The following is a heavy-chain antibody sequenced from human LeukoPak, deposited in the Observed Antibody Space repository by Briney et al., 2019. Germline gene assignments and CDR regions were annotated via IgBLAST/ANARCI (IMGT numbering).Heavy chain of an antibody. CDR1: GFTFSSYG. CDR3: AKVWMDFDWLLPFDY. V-gene: IGHV3-30*18. CDR2: ISYDGSNK. D-gene: IGHD3-9*01. J-gene: IGHJ4*02. Sequence: GGSLRLSCAASGFTFSSYGMHWVRQAPGKGLEWVAVISYDGSNKYYADSVKGRFTISRDNSKNTLYLQMNSLRAEDTAVYYCAKVWMDFDWLLPFDYWGQGTLVTVSS.